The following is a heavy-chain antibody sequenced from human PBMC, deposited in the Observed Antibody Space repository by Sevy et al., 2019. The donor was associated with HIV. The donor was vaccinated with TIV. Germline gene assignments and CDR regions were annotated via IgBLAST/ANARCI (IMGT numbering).Heavy chain of an antibody. CDR1: GFTFSSYS. CDR3: ARPSGAATDYYYYGMDV. V-gene: IGHV3-21*01. CDR2: ISSSSSYI. J-gene: IGHJ6*02. D-gene: IGHD2-15*01. Sequence: GGSLRLSCAASGFTFSSYSMNWVRQAPGKGLEWVSSISSSSSYIYYEDSVKGRFTISRDNAKNSLYLQMNSLRADDTAVYYCARPSGAATDYYYYGMDVWGQGTTVTVSS.